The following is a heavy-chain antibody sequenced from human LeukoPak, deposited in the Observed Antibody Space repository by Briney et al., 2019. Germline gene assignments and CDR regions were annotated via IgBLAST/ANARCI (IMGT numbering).Heavy chain of an antibody. J-gene: IGHJ6*03. V-gene: IGHV4-4*07. D-gene: IGHD2-2*01. Sequence: SETLSLTCTVSGVSISSYYWSWIRQPAGKGLEWIGRIYTSGSTNYNPSLKSRVTISVDTSNNQFSLKVSSVTAADTAVYYCARGDCSSTICYSPMDVWGKGTTVTVSS. CDR1: GVSISSYY. CDR2: IYTSGST. CDR3: ARGDCSSTICYSPMDV.